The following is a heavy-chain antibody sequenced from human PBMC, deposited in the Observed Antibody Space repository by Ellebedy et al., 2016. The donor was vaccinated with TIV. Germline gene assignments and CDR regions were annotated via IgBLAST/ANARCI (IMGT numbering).Heavy chain of an antibody. J-gene: IGHJ5*02. V-gene: IGHV4-34*01. D-gene: IGHD3-9*01. CDR2: INHSGST. CDR3: ARAYYDILTGPKDPKFDP. CDR1: GGSFSGYY. Sequence: GSLRLSXAVYGGSFSGYYWSWIRQPPGKGLEWIGEINHSGSTNYNPSLKSRVAISVDTSKNQFSLKLSSVTAADTAVYYCARAYYDILTGPKDPKFDPWGQGTLVTVSS.